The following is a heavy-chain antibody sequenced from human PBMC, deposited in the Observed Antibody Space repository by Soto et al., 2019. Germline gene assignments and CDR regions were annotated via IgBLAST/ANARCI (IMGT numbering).Heavy chain of an antibody. CDR3: AKGGNYDYVWGSYRYNWFDP. CDR2: ISGSGGST. V-gene: IGHV3-23*01. J-gene: IGHJ5*02. D-gene: IGHD3-16*02. CDR1: GFTFSSYA. Sequence: QLGGSLRLSCAASGFTFSSYAMSWVRQAPGKGLEWVSAISGSGGSTYYADSVKGRFTISRDNSKNTRYLQMNSLRAEDTAVYYCAKGGNYDYVWGSYRYNWFDPLGQGTLVTVSS.